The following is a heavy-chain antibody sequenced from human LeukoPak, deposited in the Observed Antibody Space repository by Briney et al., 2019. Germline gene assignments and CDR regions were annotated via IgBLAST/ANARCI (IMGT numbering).Heavy chain of an antibody. CDR1: GFTFSSYA. Sequence: PGGSLRLSCAASGFTFSSYAMSWVRQAPGKGLEWVSGISGSGGSTYYADSVKGRFTISRDNSKNTMCLQMNSLRAEDTAAYYCAKESAYDILTGYSDYWGQGTLVTVSS. CDR2: ISGSGGST. CDR3: AKESAYDILTGYSDY. J-gene: IGHJ4*02. D-gene: IGHD3-9*01. V-gene: IGHV3-23*01.